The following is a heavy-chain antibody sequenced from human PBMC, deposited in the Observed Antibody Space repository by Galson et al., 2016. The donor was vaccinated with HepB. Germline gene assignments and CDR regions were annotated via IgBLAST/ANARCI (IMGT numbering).Heavy chain of an antibody. Sequence: LSLTCSVSGDSISSTSYFWGWIRQPPGKGLEWIGTIYYSGSTYYNPSLKSRVTISVDTSKNQFSLKLTSVTASDTAIYYCARLPSSSSMIDSWGQGTLVTVSS. J-gene: IGHJ4*02. V-gene: IGHV4-39*01. CDR1: GDSISSTSYF. D-gene: IGHD6-6*01. CDR2: IYYSGST. CDR3: ARLPSSSSMIDS.